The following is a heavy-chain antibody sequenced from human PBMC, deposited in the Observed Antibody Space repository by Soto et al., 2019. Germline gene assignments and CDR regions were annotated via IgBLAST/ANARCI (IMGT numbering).Heavy chain of an antibody. Sequence: QVQLQQWGAGLLKPSETLSLTCAVYGGSFSGYYWSWIRQPPGKGLEWIGEINHSGSTNYNPSLKSRVTISLDTSKNQFSLKLSSVTAADTAVYYCARGVYYYGSGSLRNWFDPWGQGTLVTVSS. J-gene: IGHJ5*02. V-gene: IGHV4-34*01. CDR2: INHSGST. CDR3: ARGVYYYGSGSLRNWFDP. CDR1: GGSFSGYY. D-gene: IGHD3-10*01.